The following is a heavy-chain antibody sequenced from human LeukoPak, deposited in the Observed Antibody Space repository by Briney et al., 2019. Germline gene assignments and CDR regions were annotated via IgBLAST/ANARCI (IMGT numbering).Heavy chain of an antibody. Sequence: PSETLSLTCMVPGGSISSYKWSWIRQPAGKGLEWIARIYTSGSTNYHPSLKSRVTMSVDTSKNQFSLKLSSVTAADTAVYYCARDSYYYDSSGYYTSFYYFDYWGQGTLVTVSS. CDR2: IYTSGST. J-gene: IGHJ4*02. CDR1: GGSISSYK. V-gene: IGHV4-4*07. D-gene: IGHD3-22*01. CDR3: ARDSYYYDSSGYYTSFYYFDY.